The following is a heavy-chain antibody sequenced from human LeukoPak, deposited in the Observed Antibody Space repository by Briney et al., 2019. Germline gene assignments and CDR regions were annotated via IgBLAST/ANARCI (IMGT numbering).Heavy chain of an antibody. V-gene: IGHV3-21*01. CDR2: ISSSNYYI. CDR3: AKGGWLEY. Sequence: GGSLRLSCAAPDYTFNTYTMNWVRQAPGKGLEWVSSISSSNYYIYYADSVKGRFTISRDNTKNSLYLQMNSLRAEDTAVYYCAKGGWLEYWGQGTLVTVSS. D-gene: IGHD6-19*01. J-gene: IGHJ4*02. CDR1: DYTFNTYT.